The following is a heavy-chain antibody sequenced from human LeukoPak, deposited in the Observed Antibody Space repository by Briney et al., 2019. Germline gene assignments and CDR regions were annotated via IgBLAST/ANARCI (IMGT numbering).Heavy chain of an antibody. CDR2: INHSGST. J-gene: IGHJ4*02. Sequence: SETLSLTCTVSGGSISSSSYYWSWIRQPPGKGLEWIGEINHSGSTNYNPSLKSRVTISVDTSKNQFSLKLSSVTAADTAVYYCARAPYSGSYFDYWGQGTLVTVSS. CDR1: GGSISSSSYY. CDR3: ARAPYSGSYFDY. V-gene: IGHV4-39*07. D-gene: IGHD1-26*01.